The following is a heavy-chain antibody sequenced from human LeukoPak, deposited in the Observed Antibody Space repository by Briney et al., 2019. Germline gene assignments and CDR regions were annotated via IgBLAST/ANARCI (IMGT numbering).Heavy chain of an antibody. V-gene: IGHV3-9*01. CDR1: GFSIGPFW. Sequence: GGSLRLSCVASGFSIGPFWMTWVRQAPGKGLEWVSGISWNSGSIGYADSVKGRFTISRDNAKNSLYLQMNSLRAEDTALYYCAKADYYDSSGRDYYYYYGMDVWAKGPRSPSP. D-gene: IGHD3-22*01. CDR2: ISWNSGSI. CDR3: AKADYYDSSGRDYYYYYGMDV. J-gene: IGHJ6*02.